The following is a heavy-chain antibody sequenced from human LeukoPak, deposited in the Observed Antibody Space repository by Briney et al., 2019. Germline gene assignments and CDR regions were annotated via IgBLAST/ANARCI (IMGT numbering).Heavy chain of an antibody. CDR3: GRGGSDYFDY. CDR2: IYPSDSDT. V-gene: IGHV5-51*01. J-gene: IGHJ4*02. Sequence: GESLKICCKGSGYCFTSYWIGWVRQMPGKGLEWMWIIYPSDSDTRYSPSFQSQITISADKSISTAYLQWSSLKASDTAMYYCGRGGSDYFDYWGQGTLVTVSS. CDR1: GYCFTSYW. D-gene: IGHD3-16*01.